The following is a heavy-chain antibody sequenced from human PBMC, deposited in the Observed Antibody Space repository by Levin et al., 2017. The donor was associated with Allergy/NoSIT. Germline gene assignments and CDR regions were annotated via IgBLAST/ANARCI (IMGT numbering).Heavy chain of an antibody. CDR1: GFTFSSYG. V-gene: IGHV3-33*01. D-gene: IGHD1-26*01. Sequence: GGSLRLSCAASGFTFSSYGMHWVRQAPGKGLEWVAVIWYDGSNKYYADSVKGRFTISRDNSKNTLYLQMNSLRAEDTAVYYCARSGSGTPGAWGYWGQGTLVTVSS. J-gene: IGHJ4*02. CDR2: IWYDGSNK. CDR3: ARSGSGTPGAWGY.